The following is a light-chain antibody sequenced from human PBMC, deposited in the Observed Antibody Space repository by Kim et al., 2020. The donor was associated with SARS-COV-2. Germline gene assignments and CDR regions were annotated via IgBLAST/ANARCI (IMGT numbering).Light chain of an antibody. CDR1: QSISNNH. CDR2: GGS. J-gene: IGKJ4*01. V-gene: IGKV3-20*01. CDR3: QHSDT. Sequence: EIVLTQSPGTLSLSPGERATLSCRASQSISNNHLAWYQQKPGQAPRLLIFGGSSRATGIPGRFSGSGSGTDFTLTINRLVPEDFAVYYCQHSDTFGGGTKVDIK.